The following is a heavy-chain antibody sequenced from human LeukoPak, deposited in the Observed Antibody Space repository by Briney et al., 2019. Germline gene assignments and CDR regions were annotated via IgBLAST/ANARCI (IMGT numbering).Heavy chain of an antibody. Sequence: ASVKVSCKASGYTFTSYYMHWVRQAPGQGLEWMGWINPNSGGTNYAQKFQGRVTMTRDTSISTAYMELSRLRSDDTAVYYCARARRYSSGWSWFDPWGQGTLVTVSS. CDR1: GYTFTSYY. V-gene: IGHV1-2*02. D-gene: IGHD6-19*01. CDR3: ARARRYSSGWSWFDP. J-gene: IGHJ5*02. CDR2: INPNSGGT.